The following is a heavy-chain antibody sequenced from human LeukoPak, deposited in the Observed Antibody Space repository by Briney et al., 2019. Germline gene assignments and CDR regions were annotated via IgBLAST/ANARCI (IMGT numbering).Heavy chain of an antibody. V-gene: IGHV3-7*03. Sequence: GGSLRLSCAASGFAFSNYWMSWVRQAPGKGLEWVANIKRDGNDKYYVDSVKGRFTISRDNAKNSLYLQMNSLRAEDTALYHCVRDEYCSSTTCPMDVWGKGTTVTVSS. D-gene: IGHD2-2*01. CDR2: IKRDGNDK. CDR3: VRDEYCSSTTCPMDV. J-gene: IGHJ6*04. CDR1: GFAFSNYW.